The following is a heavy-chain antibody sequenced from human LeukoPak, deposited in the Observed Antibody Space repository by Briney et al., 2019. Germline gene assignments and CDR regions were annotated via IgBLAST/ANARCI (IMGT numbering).Heavy chain of an antibody. D-gene: IGHD3/OR15-3a*01. J-gene: IGHJ4*02. V-gene: IGHV4-4*07. CDR3: ARFLDYVLDH. Sequence: SETLSLTCTVSGGSISSYYWSWIRQPAGKGLEWIGRIYTSGSTNYNPSLKSRVTISVDTSKTHFSLKLSSVTAADTAVYYCARFLDYVLDHWGQGTLVTVSS. CDR1: GGSISSYY. CDR2: IYTSGST.